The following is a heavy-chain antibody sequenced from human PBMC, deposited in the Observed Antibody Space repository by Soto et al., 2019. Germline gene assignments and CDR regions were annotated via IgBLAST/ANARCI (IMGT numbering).Heavy chain of an antibody. D-gene: IGHD3-10*01. CDR1: GGTFNTYA. J-gene: IGHJ4*02. Sequence: QVPLVQSGAEMKKPGSSVKVSCQSSGGTFNTYAMNWVRQAPGQGPEWMGDISPMFGAANYAPKFQGRVTITADESTGTPYMQSSSLTSEATALYFCAREVQVHTPAFVYWGQGTLVTVSS. CDR3: AREVQVHTPAFVY. V-gene: IGHV1-69*19. CDR2: ISPMFGAA.